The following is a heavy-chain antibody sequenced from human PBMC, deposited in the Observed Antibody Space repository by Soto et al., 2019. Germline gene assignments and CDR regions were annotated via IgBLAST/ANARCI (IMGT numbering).Heavy chain of an antibody. D-gene: IGHD1-1*01. CDR1: GFSFSSSE. CDR2: ISETSLAI. V-gene: IGHV3-48*03. J-gene: IGHJ4*02. Sequence: EVQLVESGGGLVQPGGSLRLSCAASGFSFSSSEMNWVRQAPGKGLEWISYISETSLAIYYRDSVKGRFTISRDNAKNTLYLQMNSLRDEDTAVYYCATLQLGREEVFDSWGQGTLVTVSS. CDR3: ATLQLGREEVFDS.